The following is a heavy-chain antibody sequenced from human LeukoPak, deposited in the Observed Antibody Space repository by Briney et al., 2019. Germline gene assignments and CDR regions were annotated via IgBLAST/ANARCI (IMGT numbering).Heavy chain of an antibody. CDR1: GYTFTSYD. Sequence: GASVKVSCKASGYTFTSYDINWVRQATGQGLEWMGWMNPNSGNTGYAQKFQGRVTMTRNTSISTAYMELSSLRSEDTAVYYCAGVSWAPSSSWSEAEYFQHWGQGTLVTVSS. CDR3: AGVSWAPSSSWSEAEYFQH. J-gene: IGHJ1*01. D-gene: IGHD6-13*01. CDR2: MNPNSGNT. V-gene: IGHV1-8*01.